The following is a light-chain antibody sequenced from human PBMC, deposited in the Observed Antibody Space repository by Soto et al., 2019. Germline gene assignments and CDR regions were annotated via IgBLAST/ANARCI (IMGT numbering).Light chain of an antibody. J-gene: IGKJ4*01. V-gene: IGKV3-15*01. CDR1: QSVSSY. CDR3: QQHYNWPLT. CDR2: GAS. Sequence: EIVMTQSPGTLSVSPGERVTLSCRASQSVSSYLAWYQQTPGQAPRLLIYGASTRATGIPARFSGSGSVTEFTLTISSLQSEDFAVYYCQQHYNWPLTFVGGTKVEIK.